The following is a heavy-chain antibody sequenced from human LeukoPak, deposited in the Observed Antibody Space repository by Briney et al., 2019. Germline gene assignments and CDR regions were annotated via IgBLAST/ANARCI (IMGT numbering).Heavy chain of an antibody. CDR1: GFTFSSYS. J-gene: IGHJ5*02. CDR3: AREAYYDSSGYIP. Sequence: GGSLRLSCAASGFTFSSYSMNWVRQAPGKGLEWVSSISSSSSYIYYADSVKGRFTISRDNSKNTLYLQMNSLRAEDTAVYYCAREAYYDSSGYIPWGQGTLVTVSS. D-gene: IGHD3-22*01. V-gene: IGHV3-21*01. CDR2: ISSSSSYI.